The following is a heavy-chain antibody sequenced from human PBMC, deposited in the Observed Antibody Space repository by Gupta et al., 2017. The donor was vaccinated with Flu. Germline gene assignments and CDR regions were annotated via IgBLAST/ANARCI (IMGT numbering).Heavy chain of an antibody. V-gene: IGHV4-31*03. CDR1: GGSVSSGDLY. J-gene: IGHJ6*02. CDR2: IYYSGST. Sequence: QVQLQESGPGLVKPSQTLSLTCTVSGGSVSSGDLYWTWIRQHPGKGLEWIGYIYYSGSTFYTPSLKSRVTISLDPSKNQFSLKMTSVTAADTAVYYCARGRRTIFGSYYGMDVWGQGTTVTVSS. CDR3: ARGRRTIFGSYYGMDV. D-gene: IGHD3-3*01.